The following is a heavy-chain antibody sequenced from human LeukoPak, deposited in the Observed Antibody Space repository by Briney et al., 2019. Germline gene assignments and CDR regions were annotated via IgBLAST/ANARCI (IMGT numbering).Heavy chain of an antibody. D-gene: IGHD1-7*01. CDR1: GFTFSTSW. V-gene: IGHV3-7*01. CDR3: AKELGSRTTAFDY. CDR2: INKDGGVQ. J-gene: IGHJ4*02. Sequence: GGSLRLSCAASGFTFSTSWMTWVRQAPGKGLEWVANINKDGGVQFYGDSVKGRFTISRDNTKNSLYLQMNSLRAEDTAVYYCAKELGSRTTAFDYWGQGTLVTVSS.